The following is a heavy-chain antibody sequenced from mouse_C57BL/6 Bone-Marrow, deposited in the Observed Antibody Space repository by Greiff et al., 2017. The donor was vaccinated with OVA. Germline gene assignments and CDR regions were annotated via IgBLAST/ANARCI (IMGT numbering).Heavy chain of an antibody. CDR2: IRLKSDNYAT. CDR3: TELRRGYAMDY. J-gene: IGHJ4*01. Sequence: EVKLEESGGGLVQPGGSMKLSCVASGFTFSNYWMNWVRQSPEKGLEWVAQIRLKSDNYATHYAESVKGRFTISRDDSKSSVYLQMNNLRAEDTGIYYCTELRRGYAMDYWGQGTSVTVSS. V-gene: IGHV6-3*01. CDR1: GFTFSNYW. D-gene: IGHD2-4*01.